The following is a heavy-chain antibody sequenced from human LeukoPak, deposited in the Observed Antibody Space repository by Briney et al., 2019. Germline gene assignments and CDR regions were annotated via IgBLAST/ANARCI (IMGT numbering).Heavy chain of an antibody. CDR3: ASQWELLSDY. D-gene: IGHD1-26*01. CDR1: GGSTSSSSYY. J-gene: IGHJ4*02. Sequence: SETLSLTCTVSGGSTSSSSYYWGWIRQPPGKGLEWIGSIYYSGSTYYNPSLKSRVTISVDTSKNQFSLKLSSVTAADTAVYYCASQWELLSDYWGQGTLVTVSS. V-gene: IGHV4-39*01. CDR2: IYYSGST.